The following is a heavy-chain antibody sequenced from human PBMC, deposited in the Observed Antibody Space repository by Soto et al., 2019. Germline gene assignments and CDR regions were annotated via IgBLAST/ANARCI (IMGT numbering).Heavy chain of an antibody. CDR2: VSKDGSEK. J-gene: IGHJ4*02. CDR1: GFAFNSYG. D-gene: IGHD1-26*01. V-gene: IGHV3-30*03. Sequence: QVKLVDSGGGVVPPGRSLRLSCAASGFAFNSYGMHWVRQAPGKGLEWVAVVSKDGSEKYYADSVKGRFSISRDNSKNTLYLQMNSLRVEATAVYFCHGRSPSYWGQGTLVTVSS. CDR3: HGRSPSY.